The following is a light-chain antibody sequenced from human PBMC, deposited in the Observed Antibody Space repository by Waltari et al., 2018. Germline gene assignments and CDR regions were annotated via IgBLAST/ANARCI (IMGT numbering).Light chain of an antibody. CDR3: SSRNGRANEVV. CDR1: SLRTSY. CDR2: GKD. J-gene: IGLJ3*02. V-gene: IGLV3-19*01. Sequence: SSELTQDPAVSVALGQTIRFTCQGDSLRTSYASWYKLKPGRAPVLVIFGKDKRPSGIPDRIAGYSSGTTSTLTITGAQAEDEADYYCSSRNGRANEVVFAGGTKVTVL.